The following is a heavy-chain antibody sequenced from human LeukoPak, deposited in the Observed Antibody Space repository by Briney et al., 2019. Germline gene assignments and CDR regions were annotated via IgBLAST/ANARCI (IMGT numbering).Heavy chain of an antibody. CDR3: ARGGNYYGSGSPISY. V-gene: IGHV4-59*01. J-gene: IGHJ4*02. CDR1: GGFFSNYF. Sequence: SETLSLTCTVSGGFFSNYFRGWVRQPPGKGLEWIAYIHSSGSTNYNPSLKSRVTISVDTSKNQFSLKLSSVTAADTAVYYCARGGNYYGSGSPISYWGQGTLVTVSS. D-gene: IGHD3-10*01. CDR2: IHSSGST.